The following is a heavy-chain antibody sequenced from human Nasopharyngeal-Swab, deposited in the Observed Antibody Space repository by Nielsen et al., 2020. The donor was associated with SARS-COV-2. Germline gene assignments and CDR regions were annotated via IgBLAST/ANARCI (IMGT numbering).Heavy chain of an antibody. V-gene: IGHV3-49*04. CDR1: GFTFGDHG. CDR3: TRESCSGGNCYWGDYFDY. D-gene: IGHD2-15*01. Sequence: GGSLRLSCAASGFTFGDHGMSWVRQAPGKGLEWLGFTRRNDFGGTTEYAASVKGRVTTSRADSKSIAYLEINSLTTEDTDVYYCTRESCSGGNCYWGDYFDYWGQGTLVTVSS. J-gene: IGHJ4*02. CDR2: TRRNDFGGTT.